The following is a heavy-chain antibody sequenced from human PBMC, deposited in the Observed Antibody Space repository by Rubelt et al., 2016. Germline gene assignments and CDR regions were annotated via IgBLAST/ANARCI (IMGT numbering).Heavy chain of an antibody. Sequence: EVQLLEFGGDLVQPGGSLRLSCAASGFTFRSYGMSWVRQAPGKGLEWVSLITSGGSAYYADSVKGRFTISRDNSKNTLTLQMGGLGAEDTAIYYCTKEALTSYYFDYWGQGTPVSVSA. CDR3: TKEALTSYYFDY. CDR2: ITSGGSA. D-gene: IGHD3-16*01. J-gene: IGHJ4*02. CDR1: GFTFRSYG. V-gene: IGHV3-23*01.